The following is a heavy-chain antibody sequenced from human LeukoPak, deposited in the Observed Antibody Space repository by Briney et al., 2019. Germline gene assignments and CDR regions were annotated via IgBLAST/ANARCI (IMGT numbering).Heavy chain of an antibody. CDR2: ISGSGGTT. J-gene: IGHJ1*01. V-gene: IGHV3-23*01. CDR1: GFTFSSYA. Sequence: GGSLRLSCAASGFTFSSYAMSWVRQAPGKGLEWVAVISGSGGTTDYADSVKGRFTISRDNSKNSLYLQMNSLRTEDTALYYCARDSQEFFQHWGQGTLVTVSS. CDR3: ARDSQEFFQH.